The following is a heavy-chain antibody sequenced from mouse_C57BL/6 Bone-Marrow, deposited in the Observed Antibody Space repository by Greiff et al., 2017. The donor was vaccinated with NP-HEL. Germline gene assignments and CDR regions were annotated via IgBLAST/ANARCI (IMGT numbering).Heavy chain of an antibody. CDR3: ARSRILLPHWYFDV. V-gene: IGHV1-4*01. J-gene: IGHJ1*03. CDR1: GYTFTSYT. CDR2: INPSSGYT. D-gene: IGHD1-1*01. Sequence: VQLHQSGAELARPGASVKMSCKASGYTFTSYTMHWVKQRPGQGLEWIGYINPSSGYTKYNQKFKDKATLTADKSSSTAYMQLSSLTSEDSAVYYCARSRILLPHWYFDVWGTGTTVTVSS.